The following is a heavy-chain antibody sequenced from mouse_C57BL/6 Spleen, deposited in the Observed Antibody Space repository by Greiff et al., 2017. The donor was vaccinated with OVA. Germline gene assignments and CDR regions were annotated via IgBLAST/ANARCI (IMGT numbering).Heavy chain of an antibody. J-gene: IGHJ2*01. Sequence: QVTLKVCGPGILQSSQTLSLTCSFSGFSLSTSGMGVSWIRQPSGKGLEWLAHIYCDDDKRYNPSLKSRLTISKDTSRNQVFLKITSVDTADTATYYCARRAIYDGYLYYFDYWGQGTTLTVSS. CDR3: ARRAIYDGYLYYFDY. D-gene: IGHD2-3*01. V-gene: IGHV8-12*01. CDR1: GFSLSTSGMG. CDR2: IYCDDDK.